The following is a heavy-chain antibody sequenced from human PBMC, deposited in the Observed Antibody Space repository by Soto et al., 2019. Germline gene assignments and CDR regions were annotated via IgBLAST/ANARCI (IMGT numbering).Heavy chain of an antibody. J-gene: IGHJ6*02. CDR2: INHSGST. Sequence: GKGVGWIGEINHSGSTNYNPSLKSRVTISVDTSKNQFSLKLSSVTAADTAVYYCARDSLLCGGDRHTNYYHGMDVPAQGTTGTRSS. CDR3: ARDSLLCGGDRHTNYYHGMDV. V-gene: IGHV4-34*01. D-gene: IGHD2-21*02.